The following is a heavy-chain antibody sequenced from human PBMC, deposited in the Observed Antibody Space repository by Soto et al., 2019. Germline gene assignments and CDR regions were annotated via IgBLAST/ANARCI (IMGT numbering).Heavy chain of an antibody. CDR3: ACGREAAGFDY. V-gene: IGHV1-2*02. Sequence: QGQLVQSGAEVKKPGASVKVSCKASGYTVTGYYMHWVRQAPGQGLEWMGWINPNSGGTNYAQKSQGRVTMNSEPSMRTDYMELSRLGVDYTAVYCCACGREAAGFDYWGQGTMVTVSS. CDR2: INPNSGGT. CDR1: GYTVTGYY. D-gene: IGHD6-13*01. J-gene: IGHJ3*01.